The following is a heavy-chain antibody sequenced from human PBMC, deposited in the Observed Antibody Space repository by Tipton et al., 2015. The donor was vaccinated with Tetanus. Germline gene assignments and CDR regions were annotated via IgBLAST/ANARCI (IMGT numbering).Heavy chain of an antibody. V-gene: IGHV4-31*03. CDR3: ARDQGGGRVVRLNWLDP. CDR1: GDSISRGGYF. CDR2: IYYSGDT. Sequence: TLSLTCTVSGDSISRGGYFWDWIRPRPGKGPGGIGYIYYSGDTYYNPARKSRVSMSVDTSKNQFSPTLTSVAAADTAVYYCARDQGGGRVVRLNWLDPWGQGTLVTVSS. D-gene: IGHD6-6*01. J-gene: IGHJ5*02.